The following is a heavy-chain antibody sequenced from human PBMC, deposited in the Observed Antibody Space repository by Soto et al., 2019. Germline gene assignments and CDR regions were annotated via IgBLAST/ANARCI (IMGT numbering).Heavy chain of an antibody. J-gene: IGHJ2*01. CDR2: IYYSGRT. D-gene: IGHD3-10*01. Sequence: QVQLQESGPGLVKPSETLSLTCTVSGGSISSYYWSWIRQPPGTGLEWIGYIYYSGRTNYNPSLKSRVTSSVDTSKNQFSLKLSSVTAADTAVYYCAREGGSVWFGESPSRYFDLWGRGTLVTVSS. V-gene: IGHV4-59*01. CDR3: AREGGSVWFGESPSRYFDL. CDR1: GGSISSYY.